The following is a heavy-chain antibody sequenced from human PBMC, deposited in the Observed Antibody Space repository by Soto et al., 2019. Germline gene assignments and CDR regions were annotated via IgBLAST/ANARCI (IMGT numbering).Heavy chain of an antibody. D-gene: IGHD4-4*01. CDR3: ARSGGLQHIDY. Sequence: PSETHSHTCTFSGGNIISGDYYWSWIRQPPGKGLEWIGYIYYSGSTYYNPSLKSRVTISVDTSKNQFSLKLTSVTAADTAVHYCARSGGLQHIDYWGQGTLVTVSS. CDR1: GGNIISGDYY. J-gene: IGHJ4*02. V-gene: IGHV4-30-4*01. CDR2: IYYSGST.